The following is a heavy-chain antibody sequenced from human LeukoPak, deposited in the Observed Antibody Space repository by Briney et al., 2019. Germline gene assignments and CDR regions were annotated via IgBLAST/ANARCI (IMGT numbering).Heavy chain of an antibody. CDR2: INRVGDT. D-gene: IGHD2-15*01. CDR3: ARGVEKAFCSGVSCPDY. V-gene: IGHV4-34*01. J-gene: IGHJ4*02. Sequence: SETLSLTCAIYGGSFSDDYWTWIRQPPGKGLEWIGEINRVGDTNYNPSLKSRVTISVDTSKNQFSLKVSSVTAADTAVYYCARGVEKAFCSGVSCPDYWGQGTLVTVSS. CDR1: GGSFSDDY.